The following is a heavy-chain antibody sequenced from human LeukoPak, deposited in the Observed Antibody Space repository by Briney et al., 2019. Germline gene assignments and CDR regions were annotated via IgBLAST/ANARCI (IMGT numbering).Heavy chain of an antibody. CDR1: GGSISSYY. V-gene: IGHV4-59*01. Sequence: PSETLSLTCTVSGGSISSYYWSWIRQPPGKGLERIGYIYYSGSTNYNPSLKSRVTISVDTSKNQFSLKLSSVTAADTAVYYCARIYITGTTLWSSYYYYYMDVWGKGTTVTVSS. D-gene: IGHD1-7*01. J-gene: IGHJ6*03. CDR3: ARIYITGTTLWSSYYYYYMDV. CDR2: IYYSGST.